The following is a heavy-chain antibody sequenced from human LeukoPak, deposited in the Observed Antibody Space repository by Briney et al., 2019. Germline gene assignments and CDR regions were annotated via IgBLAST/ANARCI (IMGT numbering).Heavy chain of an antibody. D-gene: IGHD3-3*01. V-gene: IGHV3-30*03. Sequence: GGSLRLSCAASGFTFSSYSMNWVRQAPGKGLEWVAVISYDGSNKYYADSVKGRFTISRDNSKNTLYLQMNSLRAEDTAVYYCARGGDFWSGTRPNYYYYYYMDVWGKGTTVTVSS. J-gene: IGHJ6*03. CDR2: ISYDGSNK. CDR1: GFTFSSYS. CDR3: ARGGDFWSGTRPNYYYYYYMDV.